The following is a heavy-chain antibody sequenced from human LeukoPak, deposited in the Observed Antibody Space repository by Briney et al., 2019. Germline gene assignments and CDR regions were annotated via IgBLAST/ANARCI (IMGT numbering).Heavy chain of an antibody. D-gene: IGHD3-22*01. Sequence: ASVTVSCKASGYTFTGYYMHWVRQAPGQGLEWMGWISAYNGNTNYAQKLQGRVTMTTDTSTSTAYMELRSLRSDHTAVYYCARAPLRITMIVVVIGAFDIWGQGTMVTVSS. CDR1: GYTFTGYY. J-gene: IGHJ3*02. CDR3: ARAPLRITMIVVVIGAFDI. V-gene: IGHV1-18*04. CDR2: ISAYNGNT.